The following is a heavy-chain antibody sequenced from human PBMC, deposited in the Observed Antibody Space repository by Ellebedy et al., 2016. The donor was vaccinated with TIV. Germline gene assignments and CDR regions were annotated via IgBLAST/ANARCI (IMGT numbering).Heavy chain of an antibody. CDR2: IDPSDSYT. CDR3: ARHSHYLFYFNGMDV. Sequence: GESLKISCTGSGYSFTSYWISWVRQMPGKGLEWMGRIDPSDSYTNYSPSFQGHVTISADKSVTTAYLRLSSLKTSDTATYYCARHSHYLFYFNGMDVWGQGTTVTVSS. J-gene: IGHJ6*02. D-gene: IGHD1-26*01. V-gene: IGHV5-10-1*01. CDR1: GYSFTSYW.